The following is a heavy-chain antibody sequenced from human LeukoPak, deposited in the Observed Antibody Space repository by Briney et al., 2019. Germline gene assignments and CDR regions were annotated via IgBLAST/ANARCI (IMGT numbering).Heavy chain of an antibody. CDR1: GGTFSSYA. V-gene: IGHV1-69*06. Sequence: SVKVSCKASGGTFSSYAISWVRQAPGQGLEWMGGIIPVFGTANYAQKFQGRVTITADKSTSTAYMELSSLRSEDTAVYYCARVGVSSYSSSGYWGQGTLVTVSS. J-gene: IGHJ4*02. D-gene: IGHD6-13*01. CDR2: IIPVFGTA. CDR3: ARVGVSSYSSSGY.